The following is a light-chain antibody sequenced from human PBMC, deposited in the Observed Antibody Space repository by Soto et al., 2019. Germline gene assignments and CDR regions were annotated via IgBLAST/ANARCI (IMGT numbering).Light chain of an antibody. Sequence: QSVLTQPASVSGSPGQSITISCTGTNSDVGGNNYVSWYQQYPGKAPKLMIYEVSDRPSGVSNRFSGSKSDNTASLTISGLQAEDEADYYCSSYTSNNLYVFGTGTKLTVL. J-gene: IGLJ1*01. CDR2: EVS. CDR1: NSDVGGNNY. CDR3: SSYTSNNLYV. V-gene: IGLV2-14*01.